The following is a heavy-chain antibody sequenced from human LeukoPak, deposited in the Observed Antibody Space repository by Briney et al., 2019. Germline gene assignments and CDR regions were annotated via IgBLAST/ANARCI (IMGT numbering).Heavy chain of an antibody. V-gene: IGHV4-59*11. D-gene: IGHD3-10*01. Sequence: SETLSFNLTATGSDINGHYKSLIRQAPGKIQEWIGYIYYSGSTNYNPSLKSRVTISVDTSKNQFSLKLSSVTAADTAVYYCARVAFLGVADVWGKGTTVTVSS. J-gene: IGHJ6*04. CDR3: ARVAFLGVADV. CDR1: GSDINGHY. CDR2: IYYSGST.